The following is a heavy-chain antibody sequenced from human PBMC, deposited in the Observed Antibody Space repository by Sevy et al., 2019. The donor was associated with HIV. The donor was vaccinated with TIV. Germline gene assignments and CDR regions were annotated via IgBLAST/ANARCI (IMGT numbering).Heavy chain of an antibody. D-gene: IGHD2-15*01. CDR3: AGLGYCSGGSCYSGVDY. V-gene: IGHV4-59*13. J-gene: IGHJ4*02. CDR2: IYYSGST. Sequence: SETLPLTCTVSGGSISSYYWSWIRQPPGKGLEWIGYIYYSGSTNYNPSLKSRVTISVDTSKNQFSLKLSSVTAADTAVYYCAGLGYCSGGSCYSGVDYWGQGTLVTVSS. CDR1: GGSISSYY.